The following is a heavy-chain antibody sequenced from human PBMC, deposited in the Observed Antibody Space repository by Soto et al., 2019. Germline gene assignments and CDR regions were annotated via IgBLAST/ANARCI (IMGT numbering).Heavy chain of an antibody. J-gene: IGHJ4*02. V-gene: IGHV4-61*01. CDR1: GSSVSSGSYY. CDR2: IYYSGST. Sequence: XEPLSPTFTVAGSSVSSGSYYWSWIRQPPGKGLEWIGYIYYSGSTNYNPSLKSPVTISVDTSKNQFSLKLSSVTAADTAVYYCARQSIAVARNYFDYWGQGTLVTVSS. CDR3: ARQSIAVARNYFDY. D-gene: IGHD6-19*01.